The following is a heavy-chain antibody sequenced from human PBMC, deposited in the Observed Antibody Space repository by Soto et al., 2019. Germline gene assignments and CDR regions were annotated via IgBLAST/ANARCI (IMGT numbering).Heavy chain of an antibody. CDR1: GGYISSRSYY. CDR3: ASLWGSSWYVPYYYYYYGMDV. Sequence: SETQSLTCTVAGGYISSRSYYWGWIRQPPGKGLEWIGSIYYSGSTYYNPSLKSRVTISVDTSKNQFSLKLSSVTAADTAVYYCASLWGSSWYVPYYYYYYGMDVWGQGTTVTVSS. CDR2: IYYSGST. D-gene: IGHD6-13*01. J-gene: IGHJ6*02. V-gene: IGHV4-39*01.